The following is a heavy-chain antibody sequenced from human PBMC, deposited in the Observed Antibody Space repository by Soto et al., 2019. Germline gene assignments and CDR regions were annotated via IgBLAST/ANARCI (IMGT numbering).Heavy chain of an antibody. CDR2: IWYDGSNK. V-gene: IGHV3-33*01. CDR1: GFTFSSYG. D-gene: IGHD3-10*01. CDR3: VRGVSVRSAGNYYGLDV. J-gene: IGHJ6*02. Sequence: QVQLVESGGGVVQPGRSLRLSCAASGFTFSSYGMHWVRQAPGKGLEWVAFIWYDGSNKYYADSVKGRFTISRDNSKNTLYVQMNSLRAEDTAVYFCVRGVSVRSAGNYYGLDVWGQGTTVTVSS.